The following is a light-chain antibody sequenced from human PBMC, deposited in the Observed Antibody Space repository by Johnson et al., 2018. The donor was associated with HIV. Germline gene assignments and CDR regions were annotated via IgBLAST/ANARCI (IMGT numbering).Light chain of an antibody. CDR1: SSNIGRNY. J-gene: IGLJ1*01. CDR3: GTWDNSLSVYV. CDR2: DNN. Sequence: QSVLTQPPSVSAAPGQKVTISCSGSSSNIGRNYVSWYQQLPGTAPKLLIYDNNKRPSGIPDRFSGSKSGTSATLGITGLQSGDEADYYCGTWDNSLSVYVFGTGTMVTVL. V-gene: IGLV1-51*01.